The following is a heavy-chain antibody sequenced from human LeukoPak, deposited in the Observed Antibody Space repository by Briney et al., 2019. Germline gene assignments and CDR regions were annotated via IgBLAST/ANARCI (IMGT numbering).Heavy chain of an antibody. CDR3: AKDLTVTEDWYFDL. Sequence: PGGSLRLSCAASGFTFSRYWMHWVRQAPGKGLEWVSAISGSGGSTYYADSVKGRFTISRDNSKNTLYLQMNSLRAEDTAVYYCAKDLTVTEDWYFDLWGRGTLVTVSS. CDR1: GFTFSRYW. D-gene: IGHD4-17*01. V-gene: IGHV3-23*01. J-gene: IGHJ2*01. CDR2: ISGSGGST.